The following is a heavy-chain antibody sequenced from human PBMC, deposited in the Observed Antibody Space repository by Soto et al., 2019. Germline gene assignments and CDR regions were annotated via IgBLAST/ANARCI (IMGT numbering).Heavy chain of an antibody. CDR3: ATDLCSRTSCQTYNWFDP. J-gene: IGHJ5*02. Sequence: GVSLRLSCSASGFTFSSYAMHWVRQAPGKGLEWVAVISYDGSNKYYADSVKGRFTISRDNSKNTLYLQMNSLRAEDTAVYYCATDLCSRTSCQTYNWFDPWGQGTLVTVSS. V-gene: IGHV3-30-3*01. CDR1: GFTFSSYA. D-gene: IGHD2-2*01. CDR2: ISYDGSNK.